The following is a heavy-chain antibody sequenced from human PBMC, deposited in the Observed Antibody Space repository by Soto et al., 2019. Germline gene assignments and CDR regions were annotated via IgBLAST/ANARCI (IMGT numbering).Heavy chain of an antibody. Sequence: GASVKVSCKVSGYTLTELSMHWVRQAPGKGLEWKGGFDPEDGETIYAQKFQGRVTMTEDTSTDTAYMELSSLRSEDTAVYYCATGLQWLSPFDYWGQGTLVTVSS. CDR2: FDPEDGET. CDR1: GYTLTELS. J-gene: IGHJ4*02. CDR3: ATGLQWLSPFDY. D-gene: IGHD6-19*01. V-gene: IGHV1-24*01.